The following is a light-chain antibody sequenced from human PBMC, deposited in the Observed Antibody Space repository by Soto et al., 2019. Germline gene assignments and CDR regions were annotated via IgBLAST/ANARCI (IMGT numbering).Light chain of an antibody. J-gene: IGLJ1*01. CDR1: STHIGGYNY. Sequence: QCALTQPASLSGSPGQSITISCTGTSTHIGGYNYVYWYQQHPGKAPKLIIHDVTNRPSGVSDRFFGSKSGNTASLTISGLQAEDEADYYCSSYRASSTTHYVFGTGTKLTVL. CDR3: SSYRASSTTHYV. CDR2: DVT. V-gene: IGLV2-14*03.